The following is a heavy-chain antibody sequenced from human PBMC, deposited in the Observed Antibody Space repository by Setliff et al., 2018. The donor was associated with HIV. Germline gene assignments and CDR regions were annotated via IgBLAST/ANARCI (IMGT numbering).Heavy chain of an antibody. J-gene: IGHJ3*02. D-gene: IGHD3-22*01. CDR3: AREDTTGYYSLSAFDI. V-gene: IGHV4-34*01. Sequence: AVYGGPLSGHYWSWIRQPPGQGLEWIGETSHSGRTKYNPSLKSRVTMSVDTSKNQFSLKLKSVTAADTAVYYCAREDTTGYYSLSAFDIWGQGTLVTVSS. CDR1: GGPLSGHY. CDR2: TSHSGRT.